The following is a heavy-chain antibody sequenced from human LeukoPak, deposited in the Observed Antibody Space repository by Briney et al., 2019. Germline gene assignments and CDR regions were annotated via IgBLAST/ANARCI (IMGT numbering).Heavy chain of an antibody. CDR3: ARQKSLRFLEWLLYDDY. Sequence: SETLSLTCTVSGYSISSGYYWGWIRQPPGKGLEWIGSIYYSGSTYYNPSLKSRVTISVDTSKNQFSLKLSSVTAADTAVYYCARQKSLRFLEWLLYDDYWGQGTLVTVSS. V-gene: IGHV4-38-2*02. J-gene: IGHJ4*02. CDR1: GYSISSGYY. CDR2: IYYSGST. D-gene: IGHD3-3*01.